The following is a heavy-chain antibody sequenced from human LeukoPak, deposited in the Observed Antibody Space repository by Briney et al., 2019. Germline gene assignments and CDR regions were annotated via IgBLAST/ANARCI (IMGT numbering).Heavy chain of an antibody. CDR1: GGSISSDY. CDR2: IYNSGNN. Sequence: PSETLSLTCTVSGGSISSDYWQWIRQPPGKGLEWVGYIYNSGNNHYNSSLKSRVTISIDTSKIQFSLKLASVTAADTAVYYCATRGYWGQGTLVAVSS. D-gene: IGHD3-10*01. CDR3: ATRGY. J-gene: IGHJ4*02. V-gene: IGHV4-59*08.